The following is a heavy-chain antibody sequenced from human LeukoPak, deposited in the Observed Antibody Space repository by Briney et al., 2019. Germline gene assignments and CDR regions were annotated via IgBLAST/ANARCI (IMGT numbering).Heavy chain of an antibody. CDR3: VYYYGSGSVEY. V-gene: IGHV4-39*01. D-gene: IGHD3-10*01. Sequence: SETLSLTCTVSGGSISSNGYYWGWIRQPPGKGLEWIGSFYYSGSTNYNPSLKSRVTISVDTSKNQFSLKLSSVTAADTAVYYCVYYYGSGSVEYWGQGTLVTVSS. CDR1: GGSISSNGYY. J-gene: IGHJ4*02. CDR2: FYYSGST.